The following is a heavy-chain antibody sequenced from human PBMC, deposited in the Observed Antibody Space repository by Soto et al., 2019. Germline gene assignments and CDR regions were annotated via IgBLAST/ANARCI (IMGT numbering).Heavy chain of an antibody. D-gene: IGHD1-7*01. Sequence: PGGSLRLSCAASGFTFSSYGMHWGRQAPGKGLEWVAVIWYDGSNKYYADSVKGRFTISRDNSKNTLYLQMNSLRAEDTAVYYCARDRQGYNWNFYYFDYWGQGTLVTVSS. V-gene: IGHV3-33*01. CDR2: IWYDGSNK. CDR3: ARDRQGYNWNFYYFDY. CDR1: GFTFSSYG. J-gene: IGHJ4*02.